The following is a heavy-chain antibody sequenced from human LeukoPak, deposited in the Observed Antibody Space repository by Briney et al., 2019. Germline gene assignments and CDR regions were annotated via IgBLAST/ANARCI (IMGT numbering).Heavy chain of an antibody. CDR3: AKDPGVDDGMDV. V-gene: IGHV3-48*04. J-gene: IGHJ6*02. Sequence: PGGSLRLSCAASGFTFSTYGMTWVRQAPGKGLEWISYISSSSDSIKYADSVKGRFTSSRDNAKNSLYLQMNSLRAEDTAVYYCAKDPGVDDGMDVWGQGTTVTVSS. CDR1: GFTFSTYG. D-gene: IGHD2-15*01. CDR2: ISSSSDSI.